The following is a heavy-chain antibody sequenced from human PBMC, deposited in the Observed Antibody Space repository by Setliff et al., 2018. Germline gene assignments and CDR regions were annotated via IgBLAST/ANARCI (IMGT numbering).Heavy chain of an antibody. J-gene: IGHJ3*02. V-gene: IGHV4-4*07. CDR2: TYTSGST. Sequence: PSETLSLTCTVSGGSSSGSYYWSWIRQPAGKGLEWIGRTYTSGSTNYNPSLKSRVTMSVDTSKNQFSLKLSSVTAADTAVYYCARKGISALSGAFDMWGQGTMVTVSS. CDR1: GGSSSGSYY. CDR3: ARKGISALSGAFDM. D-gene: IGHD1-26*01.